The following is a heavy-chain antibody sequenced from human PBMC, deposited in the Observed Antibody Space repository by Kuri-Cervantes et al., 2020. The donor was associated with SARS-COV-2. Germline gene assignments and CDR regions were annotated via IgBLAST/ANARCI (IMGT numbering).Heavy chain of an antibody. CDR1: GFNFSDYY. CDR3: ARDLARITTSSWWGLYT. D-gene: IGHD3-10*01. J-gene: IGHJ5*02. Sequence: GESLKISCDTSGFNFSDYYMSWIRQAPGKGLEWIAYISSSGSYSQSADSVEGRFTVSRDNAKNSLYLQMNSLRVEDTALYYCARDLARITTSSWWGLYTWGQGTLVTVSS. CDR2: ISSSGSYS. V-gene: IGHV3-11*06.